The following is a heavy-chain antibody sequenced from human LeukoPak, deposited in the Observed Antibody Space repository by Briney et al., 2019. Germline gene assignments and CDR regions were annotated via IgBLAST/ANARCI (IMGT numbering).Heavy chain of an antibody. J-gene: IGHJ4*02. CDR3: AYRLGYCSGGSCNDY. D-gene: IGHD2-15*01. CDR2: FDPEDGET. CDR1: GYTLTELS. Sequence: GASVKVSCKVSGYTLTELSMHWVRQAPGKGLEWMGGFDPEDGETIYAQKFQGRVTMTEDTSTDTAYMELRSLRSDDTAVYYCAYRLGYCSGGSCNDYWGQGTLVTVSS. V-gene: IGHV1-24*01.